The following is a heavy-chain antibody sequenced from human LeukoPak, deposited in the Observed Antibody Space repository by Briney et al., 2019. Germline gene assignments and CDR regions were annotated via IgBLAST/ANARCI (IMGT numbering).Heavy chain of an antibody. D-gene: IGHD3-10*01. CDR3: ARSRVGGYGSGSYYFDY. CDR2: IRYDGSNK. CDR1: GFTFSSYA. Sequence: GGSLRLSCAASGFTFSSYAMHWVRQAPGKGLEWVAFIRYDGSNKYYADSVKGRFTISRDNSKNTLYLQMNSLRAEDTAVYYCARSRVGGYGSGSYYFDYWGQGTLVTVSS. J-gene: IGHJ4*02. V-gene: IGHV3-30*04.